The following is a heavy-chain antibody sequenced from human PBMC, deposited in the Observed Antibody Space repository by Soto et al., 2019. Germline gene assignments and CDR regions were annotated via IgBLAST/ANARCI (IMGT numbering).Heavy chain of an antibody. D-gene: IGHD1-7*01. Sequence: QVRLQESGPGLVKPSETLSLTCTVSGGSITSITNHYCSWIRQPPGKGLEWIGYISYSGHTSYNPSLKSRVILSVDTSKNQVSLNLASVTAADTAVYYCATQGFGTLHGLVDVWGQGTTGTVSS. CDR3: ATQGFGTLHGLVDV. CDR2: ISYSGHT. CDR1: GGSITSITNHY. J-gene: IGHJ6*02. V-gene: IGHV4-59*08.